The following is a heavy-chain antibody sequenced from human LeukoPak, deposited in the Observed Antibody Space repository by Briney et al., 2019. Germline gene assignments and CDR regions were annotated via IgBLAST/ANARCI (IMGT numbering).Heavy chain of an antibody. Sequence: SVKVSCKASGYTFTSYDINWVRQARGQRLEWMGWIVLGSDNTDYAQKFQQRVTFTRDMSTTTAYMELSSLRSDDTAVYYCAAGSDLYGFDLWGQGTMVTVSS. J-gene: IGHJ3*01. CDR1: GYTFTSYD. CDR2: IVLGSDNT. CDR3: AAGSDLYGFDL. V-gene: IGHV1-58*02.